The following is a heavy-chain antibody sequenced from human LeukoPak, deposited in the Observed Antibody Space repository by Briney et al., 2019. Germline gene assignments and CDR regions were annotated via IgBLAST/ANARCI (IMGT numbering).Heavy chain of an antibody. CDR2: IYYSGST. CDR1: GGSITNVNYY. V-gene: IGHV4-39*01. CDR3: ASDNWFDP. Sequence: SETLSLTCTVSGGSITNVNYYWAWTRQPPGKGLEWIGSIYYSGSTYYNPSLKSRVTISVDTSKKQFSLKLSSVTAADTAVYYCASDNWFDPWGQGTLVTVSS. J-gene: IGHJ5*02.